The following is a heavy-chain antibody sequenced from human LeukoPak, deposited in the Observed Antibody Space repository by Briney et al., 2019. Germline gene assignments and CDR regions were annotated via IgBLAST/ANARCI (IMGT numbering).Heavy chain of an antibody. Sequence: PGGSLRLSCAASGFTFSNYAIHWVRQAPGKGLEGVAVISYDESNKCYADSVKGRFTISRDNSKNTLYLQMNSLRAEDTAVYYCARRWYFDLWGRGTLVTVSS. CDR1: GFTFSNYA. CDR3: ARRWYFDL. CDR2: ISYDESNK. J-gene: IGHJ2*01. V-gene: IGHV3-30*04.